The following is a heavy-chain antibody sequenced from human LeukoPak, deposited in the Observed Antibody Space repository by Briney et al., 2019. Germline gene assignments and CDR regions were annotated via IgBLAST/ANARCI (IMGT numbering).Heavy chain of an antibody. V-gene: IGHV1-69*06. CDR1: GGTFSSYA. D-gene: IGHD1-26*01. J-gene: IGHJ4*02. CDR2: IIPIFGTA. Sequence: SVKVSCKASGGTFSSYAISWVRQAPGQGLEWMGGIIPIFGTANYAQKFQGRVTITADKSTSTAYMELSSLRSEDTAVYYCATTRGWELLDFDYWGQGTLVTVSS. CDR3: ATTRGWELLDFDY.